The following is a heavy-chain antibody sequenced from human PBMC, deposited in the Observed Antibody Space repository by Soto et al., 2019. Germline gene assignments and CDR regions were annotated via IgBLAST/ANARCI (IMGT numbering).Heavy chain of an antibody. D-gene: IGHD2-15*01. CDR1: GFPFTDYY. J-gene: IGHJ4*02. Sequence: PGGSLRLSCAASGFPFTDYYMSWIRQAPGKGLEWVSYISSSSSYIYYADSVKGRFTISRDNAKNSLYLQMNSLRAEDTAVYYCARDVPGYCSGGSCYEFDYWGQGTLVTVSS. V-gene: IGHV3-11*06. CDR2: ISSSSSYI. CDR3: ARDVPGYCSGGSCYEFDY.